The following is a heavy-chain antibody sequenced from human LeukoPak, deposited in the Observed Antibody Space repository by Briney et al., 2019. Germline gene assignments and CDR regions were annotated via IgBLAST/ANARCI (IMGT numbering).Heavy chain of an antibody. CDR2: ISSSSSYI. V-gene: IGHV3-21*01. Sequence: GGSLRLSCAASGFTFSSYSMNWVRQAPAKGLELVSSISSSSSYIYYADSVKGRFTISRDNAKNSLYLQMNSLRAEDTAVYYCARVRIAVAGVFDYWGQGTLVTVSS. CDR3: ARVRIAVAGVFDY. J-gene: IGHJ4*02. D-gene: IGHD6-19*01. CDR1: GFTFSSYS.